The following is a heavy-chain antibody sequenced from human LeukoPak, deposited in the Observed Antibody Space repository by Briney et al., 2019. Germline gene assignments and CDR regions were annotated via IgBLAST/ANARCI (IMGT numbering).Heavy chain of an antibody. CDR2: IYYSGST. J-gene: IGHJ6*03. CDR3: ARGYSSWYYYMDV. D-gene: IGHD6-13*01. V-gene: IGHV4-39*07. CDR1: GGSISSSSYY. Sequence: PSETLSLTCTVSGGSISSSSYYWGWIRQPPGKGLEWIGSIYYSGSTYYNPSLKNRVTISVDTSKHQFSLKLSSVTAADTAVYYCARGYSSWYYYMDVWGNGTTVTVSS.